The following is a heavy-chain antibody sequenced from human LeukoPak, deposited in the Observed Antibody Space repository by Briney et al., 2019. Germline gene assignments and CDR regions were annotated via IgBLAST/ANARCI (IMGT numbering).Heavy chain of an antibody. CDR3: ARDWGVSARPGYMDV. Sequence: ASVKVSCKASGYTFTRYYIHWVRQAPGQGLEWMGMINPSGFTTTYAQKFQGRVAMTRDMSTSTVYMQLSSLRSGDTAVYYCARDWGVSARPGYMDVWGKGTTVTVSS. CDR2: INPSGFTT. D-gene: IGHD6-6*01. J-gene: IGHJ6*03. V-gene: IGHV1-46*01. CDR1: GYTFTRYY.